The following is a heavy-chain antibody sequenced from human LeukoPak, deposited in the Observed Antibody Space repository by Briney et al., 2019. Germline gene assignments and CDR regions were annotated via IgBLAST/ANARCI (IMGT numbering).Heavy chain of an antibody. V-gene: IGHV3-23*01. CDR1: GFTFSSYA. D-gene: IGHD4-17*01. CDR3: AKRFFDGDYHNPSDY. CDR2: ISGSGGST. J-gene: IGHJ4*02. Sequence: GGSPRLSCAASGFTFSSYAMSWVRQAPGKGLEWVSAISGSGGSTYYADSVKGRFTISRDNSKNTLYLQMNSLRAEDTAVYYCAKRFFDGDYHNPSDYWGQGTLVTVSS.